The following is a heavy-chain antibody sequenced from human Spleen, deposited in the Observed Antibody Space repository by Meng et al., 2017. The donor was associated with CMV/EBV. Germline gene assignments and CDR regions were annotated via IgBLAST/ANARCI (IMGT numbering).Heavy chain of an antibody. CDR3: AADLSWELLPLDFGY. Sequence: SVKVSCKASGFTFSRPALQWIRQARGQRLEWMGWIIFGSGNTKYAQKFQERVTITRDVSTSTAYMEMSSLRSDDTAIYYCAADLSWELLPLDFGYWGQGTLVTVS. D-gene: IGHD1-26*01. CDR2: IIFGSGNT. V-gene: IGHV1-58*01. CDR1: GFTFSRPA. J-gene: IGHJ4*02.